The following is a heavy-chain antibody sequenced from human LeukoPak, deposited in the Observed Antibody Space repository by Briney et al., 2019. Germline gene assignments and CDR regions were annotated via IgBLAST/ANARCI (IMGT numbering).Heavy chain of an antibody. Sequence: GGSLRLSCAASGFTFSSYGMHWVRQAPGKGLEWVAFIRYDGSNKYYADSVKGRFTISRDNSKNTLYLQMNSLRAEDTAVYYCAKDPGKYQLPYYMDVWGKGTTVTVSS. CDR1: GFTFSSYG. V-gene: IGHV3-30*02. CDR3: AKDPGKYQLPYYMDV. D-gene: IGHD2-2*01. J-gene: IGHJ6*03. CDR2: IRYDGSNK.